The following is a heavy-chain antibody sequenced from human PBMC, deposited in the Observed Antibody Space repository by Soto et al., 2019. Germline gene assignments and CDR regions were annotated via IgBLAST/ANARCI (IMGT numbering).Heavy chain of an antibody. CDR2: IYYTRST. Sequence: PSATLSLTCTVPGYSITSCIYYWILIRQHPGKGLEWIGYIYYTRSTYYNPFLKSRVTLSVDTSKNQFSLNLRSVTTADTAIYYCARAGYQPNYNWFDPWGQGTLVTVS. V-gene: IGHV4-31*03. CDR3: ARAGYQPNYNWFDP. J-gene: IGHJ5*02. CDR1: GYSITSCIYY. D-gene: IGHD3-9*01.